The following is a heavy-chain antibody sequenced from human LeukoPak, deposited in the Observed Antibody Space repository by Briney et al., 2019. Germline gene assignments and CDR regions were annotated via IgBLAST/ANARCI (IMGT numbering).Heavy chain of an antibody. Sequence: SETLSLTCAVYGGSFSGYYWSWIRQPPGKGLEWIGEINHSGSTNYNPSLKSRVTISVDTSKNQFSLKLSSVTAADTAVYYCARVEGAGRGVFDYWGQGTLVTVSS. J-gene: IGHJ4*02. D-gene: IGHD2-8*02. CDR1: GGSFSGYY. V-gene: IGHV4-34*01. CDR3: ARVEGAGRGVFDY. CDR2: INHSGST.